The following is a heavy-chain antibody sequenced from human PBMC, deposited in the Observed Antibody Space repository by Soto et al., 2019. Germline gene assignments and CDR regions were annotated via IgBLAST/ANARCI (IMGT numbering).Heavy chain of an antibody. CDR2: ISYDGSNK. CDR1: GFTFSSYG. V-gene: IGHV3-30*18. J-gene: IGHJ4*02. D-gene: IGHD6-6*01. Sequence: QVQLAESGGGVVQPGRSLRLSCAASGFTFSSYGMHWVRQAPGEGLEWVAVISYDGSNKYYADSVKGRFTISRDNSKNTLYLQMNSLRAEDTAVYYCAKDPYSSSSTIDYWGQGTLVTVSS. CDR3: AKDPYSSSSTIDY.